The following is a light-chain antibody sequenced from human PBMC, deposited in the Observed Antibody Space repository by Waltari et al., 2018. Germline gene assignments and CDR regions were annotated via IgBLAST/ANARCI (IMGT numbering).Light chain of an antibody. V-gene: IGLV2-14*03. J-gene: IGLJ3*02. CDR3: SSYTRSSTPWV. Sequence: QSALTQPASVSGSPGRSNTISCTGTCSDVGGVNYVSWYKQHPGTAPKLRIYDGSNLPSGVFHRFSGSKSVNTASLTISGLQADAEADYYCSSYTRSSTPWVFGGGTKLTVL. CDR2: DGS. CDR1: CSDVGGVNY.